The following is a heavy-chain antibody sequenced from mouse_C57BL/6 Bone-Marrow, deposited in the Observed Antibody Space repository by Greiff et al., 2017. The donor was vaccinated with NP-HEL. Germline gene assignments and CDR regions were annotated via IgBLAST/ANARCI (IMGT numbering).Heavy chain of an antibody. V-gene: IGHV1-50*01. CDR1: GYTFTSYW. D-gene: IGHD1-1*01. Sequence: VKLMESGAELVKPGASVKLSCKASGYTFTSYWMQWVKQRPGQGLEWIGEIDPSDSYTNYNQKFKGKATLTVDTSSSTAYMQLSSLTSEDSAVYYCARNYYYGSSPSAYWGQGTLVTVSA. CDR3: ARNYYYGSSPSAY. CDR2: IDPSDSYT. J-gene: IGHJ3*01.